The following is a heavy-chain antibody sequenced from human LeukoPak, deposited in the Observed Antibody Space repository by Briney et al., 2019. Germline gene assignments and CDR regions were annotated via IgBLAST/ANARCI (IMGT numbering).Heavy chain of an antibody. CDR2: ISGSGGST. Sequence: GGPLRLSCEASGFPVRSNYMSWVRQAPGKGLEWVSAISGSGGSTYYADSVKGRFTISRDNSKNTLYLQMNSLRAEDTAVYYCAKDFAYYYDSSGYYYENYWGQGTLVTVSS. CDR1: GFPVRSNY. CDR3: AKDFAYYYDSSGYYYENY. J-gene: IGHJ4*02. V-gene: IGHV3-23*01. D-gene: IGHD3-22*01.